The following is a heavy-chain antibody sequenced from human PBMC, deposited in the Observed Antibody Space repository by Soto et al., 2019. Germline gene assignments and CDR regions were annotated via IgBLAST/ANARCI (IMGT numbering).Heavy chain of an antibody. CDR3: ARVRGYFDY. V-gene: IGHV4-34*01. Sequence: SETLSLTCAVYGGSFSGYYWSWIRQPPGKGLEWIGEINHSGSTNYNPSLKSRVTISVDTSKNQFSLKLSSVTAADTAVYYCARVRGYFDYWGQGTLVTVSS. CDR2: INHSGST. CDR1: GGSFSGYY. J-gene: IGHJ4*02.